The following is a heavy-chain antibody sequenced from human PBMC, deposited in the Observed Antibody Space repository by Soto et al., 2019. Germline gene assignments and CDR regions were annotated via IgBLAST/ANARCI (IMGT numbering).Heavy chain of an antibody. V-gene: IGHV3-13*01. CDR3: ARPQIQDYYSSGMDV. CDR1: GLSFSTYE. J-gene: IGHJ6*02. CDR2: IGTIGDT. Sequence: GGSLRLSCAASGLSFSTYEMHWVRQAPGKGLEWVSAIGTIGDTYYPASVKGRFTISRDNAKNSVYLQMNSLTAGDTAVYYCARPQIQDYYSSGMDVWGQGTRVTVPS.